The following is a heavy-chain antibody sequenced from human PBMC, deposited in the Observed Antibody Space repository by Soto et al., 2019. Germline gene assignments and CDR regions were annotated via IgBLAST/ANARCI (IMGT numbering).Heavy chain of an antibody. J-gene: IGHJ6*02. Sequence: PGGSLRLSCAASGFTFSSYGMHWVRQAPGKGLEWVAVISYDGSNKYYADSVKGRFTISRDNSKNTLYLQMNSLRAEDTAVYYCAKVWLEGEVYNYYHYYGMDVWGQGTTVTVSS. V-gene: IGHV3-30*18. D-gene: IGHD3-16*01. CDR3: AKVWLEGEVYNYYHYYGMDV. CDR2: ISYDGSNK. CDR1: GFTFSSYG.